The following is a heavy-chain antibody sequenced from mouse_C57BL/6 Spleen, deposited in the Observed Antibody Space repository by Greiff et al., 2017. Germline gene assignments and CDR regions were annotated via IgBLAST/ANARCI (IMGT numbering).Heavy chain of an antibody. CDR2: IWTGGGT. CDR1: GFSLTSYA. Sequence: VKLMESGPGLVAPSQSLSITCTVSGFSLTSYAISWVRQPPGKGLEWLGVIWTGGGTNYNSALKSRLSISKDNSKSQVFLKMNSLQTDDTARYYCARRGAQATMYYFDYWGQGTTLTVSS. V-gene: IGHV2-9-1*01. CDR3: ARRGAQATMYYFDY. J-gene: IGHJ2*01. D-gene: IGHD3-2*02.